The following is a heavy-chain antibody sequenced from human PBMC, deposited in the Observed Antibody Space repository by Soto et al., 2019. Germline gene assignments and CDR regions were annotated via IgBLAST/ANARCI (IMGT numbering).Heavy chain of an antibody. CDR1: GYAFTTYG. Sequence: QVHLVQSGAEVKKPGASVKVSCQGSGYAFTTYGITWVRQAPGQGLEWMGWISAHNGNTNYAQKLQGRVTVTRDTSPSAADMELRGRSYADTAVYYCARGRYGDYWGQGALVTVSS. CDR3: ARGRYGDY. V-gene: IGHV1-18*01. D-gene: IGHD1-1*01. CDR2: ISAHNGNT. J-gene: IGHJ4*02.